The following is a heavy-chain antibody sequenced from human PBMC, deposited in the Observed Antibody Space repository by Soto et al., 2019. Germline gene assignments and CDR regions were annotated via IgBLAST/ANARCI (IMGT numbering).Heavy chain of an antibody. CDR2: IKSKTDGGTT. J-gene: IGHJ5*02. CDR1: GFTFSNAW. V-gene: IGHV3-15*07. D-gene: IGHD3-10*01. Sequence: GGSLRLSCAASGFTFSNAWMNWVRQAPGKGLEWVGRIKSKTDGGTTGYAATVKGRLTILRDDSKNTLYLQMTSLKTEDTAVYYCTTERSTYYYGSGSLNWFEPWGQGTLVTVSS. CDR3: TTERSTYYYGSGSLNWFEP.